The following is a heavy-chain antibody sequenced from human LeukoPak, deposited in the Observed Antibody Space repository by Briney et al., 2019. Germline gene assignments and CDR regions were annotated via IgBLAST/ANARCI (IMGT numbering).Heavy chain of an antibody. CDR1: GGTFSSYA. V-gene: IGHV1-69*05. Sequence: SVKVSCKASGGTFSSYAISWVRQAPGQGLEWMGGIIPIFGTANYAQKFQGRVTITTDESTSTAYMELSSLRSEDTAVYYCARGGRGGSYYQSPSYYFDYWGQGTLVTVSS. D-gene: IGHD1-26*01. CDR3: ARGGRGGSYYQSPSYYFDY. CDR2: IIPIFGTA. J-gene: IGHJ4*02.